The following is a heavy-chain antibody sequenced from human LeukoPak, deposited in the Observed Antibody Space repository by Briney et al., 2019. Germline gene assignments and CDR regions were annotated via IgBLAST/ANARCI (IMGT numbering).Heavy chain of an antibody. V-gene: IGHV1-69*05. CDR2: IIPIFGTA. J-gene: IGHJ6*03. CDR3: ARAPYYYYYMDV. CDR1: GYTFTMYY. Sequence: SVKVSCKASGYTFTMYYIHWVRQAPGQGLEWMGGIIPIFGTANYAQKFQGRVTITTDESTSTAYMELSSLRSEDTAVYYCARAPYYYYYMDVWGKGTTVTVSS.